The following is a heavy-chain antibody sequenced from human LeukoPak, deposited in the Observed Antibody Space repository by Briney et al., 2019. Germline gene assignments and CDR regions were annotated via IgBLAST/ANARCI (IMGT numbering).Heavy chain of an antibody. CDR3: ARDGALDY. D-gene: IGHD3-10*01. J-gene: IGHJ4*02. Sequence: ASVKVSCKASGYTFTSYDINWVRQAPGQGLEWMGWINPNSGDTNSAQKFQGRVTMTRVTSITTVYMELSRLRSDDTAVYYCARDGALDYWGQGTLVTVSS. V-gene: IGHV1-2*02. CDR2: INPNSGDT. CDR1: GYTFTSYD.